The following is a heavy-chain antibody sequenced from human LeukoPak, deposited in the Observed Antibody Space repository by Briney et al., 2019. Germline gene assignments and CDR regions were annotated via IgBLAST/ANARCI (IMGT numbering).Heavy chain of an antibody. D-gene: IGHD6-6*01. CDR3: ARVRSIAARPFDY. V-gene: IGHV4-59*01. CDR1: GGSFSGYY. Sequence: SETLSLTCGVYGGSFSGYYWSWIRQPPGKGLEWIGYIYYSGSTNYNPSLKSRVTISVDTSKNQFSLKLSSVTAADTAVYYCARVRSIAARPFDYWGQGTLVTVSS. CDR2: IYYSGST. J-gene: IGHJ4*02.